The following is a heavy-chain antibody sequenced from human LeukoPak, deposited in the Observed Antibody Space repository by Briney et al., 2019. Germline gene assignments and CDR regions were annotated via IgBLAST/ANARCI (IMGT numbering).Heavy chain of an antibody. Sequence: SETLSLTCTVSGGSISSGSYYWSWIRQPAGKGLEWIGRIYTSGSTNYNPSLKSRVTITVDTSRNQFSLKLSSVTAADTAVYYCATYNWNYRGSFDYWGQGTLVTVSS. CDR1: GGSISSGSYY. V-gene: IGHV4-61*02. J-gene: IGHJ4*02. CDR2: IYTSGST. D-gene: IGHD1-7*01. CDR3: ATYNWNYRGSFDY.